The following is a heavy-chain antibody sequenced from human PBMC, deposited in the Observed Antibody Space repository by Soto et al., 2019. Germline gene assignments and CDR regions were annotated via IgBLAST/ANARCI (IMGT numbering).Heavy chain of an antibody. V-gene: IGHV4-59*01. J-gene: IGHJ4*02. CDR2: LYYGRSA. CDR1: GDFISSFY. D-gene: IGHD3-22*01. Sequence: PSDSMSLTCAVSGDFISSFYCMCIRQPPGKGLESIGYLYYGRSANYNPSLKSRVTLSVDTSTNQCSLTLSSMTAADTAVYYCALRSMAVVPEYWGQGTLVTVS. CDR3: ALRSMAVVPEY.